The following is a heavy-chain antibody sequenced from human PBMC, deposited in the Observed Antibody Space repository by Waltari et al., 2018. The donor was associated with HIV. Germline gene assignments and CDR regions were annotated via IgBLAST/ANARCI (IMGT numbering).Heavy chain of an antibody. J-gene: IGHJ4*02. CDR1: GFTFSSYA. Sequence: QVQLVESGGGVVQPGRSLRLSCAASGFTFSSYAMHWVRQAPGKGREWVAVISYEGSNKYYADSVKGRFTISRDNSKNTLYLQMNSLRAEDTAVYYCARGDTAMVRRDYWGQGTLVTVSS. CDR3: ARGDTAMVRRDY. D-gene: IGHD5-18*01. CDR2: ISYEGSNK. V-gene: IGHV3-30*01.